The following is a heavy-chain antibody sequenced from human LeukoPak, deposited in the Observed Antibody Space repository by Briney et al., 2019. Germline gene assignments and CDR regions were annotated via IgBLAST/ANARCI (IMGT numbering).Heavy chain of an antibody. D-gene: IGHD3-22*01. Sequence: SGGSLRLSCSASGFTFDDYAMPWVRQAPGKGLEWVSLISGDGSSTYYADSVKGRFTISRDNSKNSLYLQMNSLRTEDTALYYCAIFSCYDSSGYPWAFDIWGQGTMVTVSS. J-gene: IGHJ3*02. CDR2: ISGDGSST. CDR3: AIFSCYDSSGYPWAFDI. V-gene: IGHV3-43*02. CDR1: GFTFDDYA.